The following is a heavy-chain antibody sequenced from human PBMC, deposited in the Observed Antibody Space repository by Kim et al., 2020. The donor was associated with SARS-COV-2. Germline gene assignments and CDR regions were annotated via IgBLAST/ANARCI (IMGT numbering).Heavy chain of an antibody. CDR3: ARGIIAVAETYYYYGMDV. Sequence: ASVKVSCKASGYTFTGYYMHWVRQAPGQGLEWMGWINPNSGGTNYAQKFQGWVTMTRDTSISTAYMELSRLRSDDTDVYYCARGIIAVAETYYYYGMDVWGQGTTVTVSS. CDR1: GYTFTGYY. D-gene: IGHD6-19*01. CDR2: INPNSGGT. J-gene: IGHJ6*02. V-gene: IGHV1-2*04.